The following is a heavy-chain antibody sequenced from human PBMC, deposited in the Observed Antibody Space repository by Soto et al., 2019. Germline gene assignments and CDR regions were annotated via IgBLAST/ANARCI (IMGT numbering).Heavy chain of an antibody. CDR2: ISYDGSNK. Sequence: ESGGGVVQPGRSLRLSCAASGFTFSSYAMHWVRRAPGKGLEWVAVISYDGSNKYYADSVKGRFTISRDNSKNTLYLQMNSLRAEDTAVYYCAREAIAARPVFGYWGQGTLVTVSS. CDR3: AREAIAARPVFGY. J-gene: IGHJ4*02. V-gene: IGHV3-30-3*01. CDR1: GFTFSSYA. D-gene: IGHD6-6*01.